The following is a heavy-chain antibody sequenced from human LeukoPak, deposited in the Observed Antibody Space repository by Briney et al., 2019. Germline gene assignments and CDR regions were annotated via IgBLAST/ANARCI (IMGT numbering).Heavy chain of an antibody. CDR2: IYYSGTT. CDR3: TGYSAGWSSGGGY. V-gene: IGHV4-39*01. J-gene: IGHJ4*02. Sequence: SETLSLTCTVSGGSISSLTYFWGWIRQPPGKGLEWIASIYYSGTTYYSPSLKSRVAISVNRSNNQFSLRLSSVTAADTAVYFCTGYSAGWSSGGGYWGQGTVVTVSS. D-gene: IGHD6-19*01. CDR1: GGSISSLTYF.